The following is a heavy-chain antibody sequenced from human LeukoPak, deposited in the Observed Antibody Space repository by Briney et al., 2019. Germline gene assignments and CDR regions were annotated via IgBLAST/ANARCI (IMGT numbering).Heavy chain of an antibody. CDR2: IDHSGST. J-gene: IGHJ4*02. D-gene: IGHD6-13*01. CDR3: AREREDPLGPGSSWYGGYYFDY. V-gene: IGHV4-4*02. CDR1: GGSISSNW. Sequence: PSETLSLTCAVSGGSISSNWWSWVRQPPGKGLEWIGEIDHSGSTNYNPSLKSRVTISVDTSKNQFSLKLSSVTAAATAVYYCAREREDPLGPGSSWYGGYYFDYWGQGTLVTVSS.